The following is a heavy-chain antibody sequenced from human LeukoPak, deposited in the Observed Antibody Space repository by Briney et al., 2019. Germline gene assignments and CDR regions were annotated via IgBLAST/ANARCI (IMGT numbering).Heavy chain of an antibody. CDR2: IIPSLNRA. D-gene: IGHD3/OR15-3a*01. Sequence: ASVKISCKSSGGPFDNYAINWVRQAPGQGLEWMGRIIPSLNRANYAQIRVTITADKSTATAYMELSGLRYEDTAVYCCARRTDRVDDAFDVWGQGTMVTVSS. J-gene: IGHJ3*01. CDR1: GGPFDNYA. CDR3: ARRTDRVDDAFDV. V-gene: IGHV1-69*04.